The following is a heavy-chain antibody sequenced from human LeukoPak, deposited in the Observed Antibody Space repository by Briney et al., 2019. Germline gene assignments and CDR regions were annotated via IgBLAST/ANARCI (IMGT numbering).Heavy chain of an antibody. D-gene: IGHD5-12*01. CDR2: INPNSGGT. J-gene: IGHJ3*02. V-gene: IGHV1-2*02. CDR3: ARHRNSGYDPPRDAFDI. CDR1: GYTFTGYY. Sequence: ASVKVSCKASGYTFTGYYMHWVRQAPGQGLEWMGWINPNSGGTNYAQKFQGRVTMTRDTSISTAYMELSRLRSDDTAVYYCARHRNSGYDPPRDAFDIWGQGTMVTVSS.